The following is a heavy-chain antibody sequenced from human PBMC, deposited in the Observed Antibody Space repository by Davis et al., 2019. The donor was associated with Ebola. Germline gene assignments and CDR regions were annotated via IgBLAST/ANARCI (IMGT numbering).Heavy chain of an antibody. CDR3: AGAGLRFLEWLPEEHAEYFQH. D-gene: IGHD3-3*01. V-gene: IGHV3-33*01. CDR1: GFTFSSYG. J-gene: IGHJ1*01. Sequence: PGGSLRLSCAASGFTFSSYGMHWVRQAPGKGLEWVAVIWYDGSNKYYADSVKGRFTISRDNSKNTLYLQMNSLRAEDTAVYYCAGAGLRFLEWLPEEHAEYFQHWGQGTLVTVSS. CDR2: IWYDGSNK.